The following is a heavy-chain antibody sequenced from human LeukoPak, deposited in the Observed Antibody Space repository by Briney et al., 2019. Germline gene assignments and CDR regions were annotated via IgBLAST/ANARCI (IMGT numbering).Heavy chain of an antibody. CDR3: ARGPTYQPIDY. CDR2: IHYSETT. CDR1: GGSISSSNYY. Sequence: PSETLSLTCTVSGGSISSSNYYWGWIRQPPGKGLEWIASIHYSETTYYNPSLKSRVTISVDTSKNHFSLKLSSVTAADTAVYYCARGPTYQPIDYWGQGTLATVSS. J-gene: IGHJ4*02. V-gene: IGHV4-39*02. D-gene: IGHD2-2*01.